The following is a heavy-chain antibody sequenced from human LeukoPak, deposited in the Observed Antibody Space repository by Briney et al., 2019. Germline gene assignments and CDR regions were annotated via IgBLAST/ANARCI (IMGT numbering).Heavy chain of an antibody. CDR2: INPKSGGT. Sequence: GASVKVSCKASGYTFTSYGISWVRQAPGQGLEWMGWINPKSGGTNYAQKFQGRVTMTRDTSISTAYMDLSRLRSDDTAVYYCARARDTWEAAAVSLDYWGQGTLVTVSS. CDR1: GYTFTSYG. J-gene: IGHJ4*02. CDR3: ARARDTWEAAAVSLDY. V-gene: IGHV1-2*02. D-gene: IGHD6-13*01.